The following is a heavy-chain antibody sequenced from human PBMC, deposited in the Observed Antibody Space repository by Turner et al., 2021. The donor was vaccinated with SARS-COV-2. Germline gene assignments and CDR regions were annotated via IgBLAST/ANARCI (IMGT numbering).Heavy chain of an antibody. CDR3: ARLMDTAMDYYGMDV. CDR1: GGSISSSTYS. Sequence: QLPLQESGPGLVKPSGTLSLTCTVSGGSISSSTYSWGWIRQPPGKGLEWIGNIDYSGSTYYNTSIKSRVTISVDTSKNQFSLKLSAVTAADTAVYYCARLMDTAMDYYGMDVWGQGTTVTVSS. J-gene: IGHJ6*02. D-gene: IGHD5-18*01. V-gene: IGHV4-39*01. CDR2: IDYSGST.